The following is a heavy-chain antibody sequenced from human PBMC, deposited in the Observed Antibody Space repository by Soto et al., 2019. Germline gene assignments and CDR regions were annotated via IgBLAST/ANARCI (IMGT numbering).Heavy chain of an antibody. J-gene: IGHJ6*02. CDR3: AKDQGFMEWIPKGGLDV. Sequence: EVQLLESGGGLAQPGGSLRLSCEVSGFTFRKYVMTWVRQAPGKGLEWVSSLSSTGGSTYYADSVKGRFTVSRDNSKNTLCLQMNSLRAEYTAIYYCAKDQGFMEWIPKGGLDVWGPGTTVAVSS. D-gene: IGHD3-3*01. CDR1: GFTFRKYV. V-gene: IGHV3-23*01. CDR2: LSSTGGST.